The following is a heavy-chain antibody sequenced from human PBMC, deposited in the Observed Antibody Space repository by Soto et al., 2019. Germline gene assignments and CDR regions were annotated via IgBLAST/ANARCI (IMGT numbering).Heavy chain of an antibody. CDR2: IYFRGTT. V-gene: IGHV4-59*01. CDR3: ARVYCSGGGCYGIDY. CDR1: GGSISSYY. D-gene: IGHD2-15*01. J-gene: IGHJ4*02. Sequence: SETLSLTCTVSGGSISSYYWSWIRQPPGKGLEWIGYIYFRGTTNYNPSLKSRVTMSADTSKNQFSLKLNSVTAEDTAVYYCARVYCSGGGCYGIDYWGQGTLVTVSS.